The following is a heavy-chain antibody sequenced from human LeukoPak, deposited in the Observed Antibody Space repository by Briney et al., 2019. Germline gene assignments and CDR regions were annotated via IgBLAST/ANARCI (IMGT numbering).Heavy chain of an antibody. CDR2: ISYDGSNK. Sequence: GRSLRLSCAASGFTFSSYAMHWVRQAPGKGLEWVAVISYDGSNKYYADSVKGRFTISRDNSKNTLYLQMNSLRAEDTAVYYCARDPETYDYVWGSYRPIGGMVDYWGQGTLVTVSS. V-gene: IGHV3-30-3*01. D-gene: IGHD3-16*02. CDR1: GFTFSSYA. J-gene: IGHJ4*02. CDR3: ARDPETYDYVWGSYRPIGGMVDY.